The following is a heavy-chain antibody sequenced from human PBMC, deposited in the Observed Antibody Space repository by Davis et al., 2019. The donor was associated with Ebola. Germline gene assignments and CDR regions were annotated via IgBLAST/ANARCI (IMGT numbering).Heavy chain of an antibody. D-gene: IGHD6-6*01. CDR2: IYYSGST. CDR1: GGSISSSSYY. CDR3: ARARARPYYYYGMDV. J-gene: IGHJ6*04. Sequence: SETLSLTCTVSGGSISSSSYYWGWIRQPPGKVLEWIGCIYYSGSTYYNPSLKSRVTISVDTSKNQFSLKLSSVTAADTAVYYCARARARPYYYYGMDVWGKGTTVTVSS. V-gene: IGHV4-39*07.